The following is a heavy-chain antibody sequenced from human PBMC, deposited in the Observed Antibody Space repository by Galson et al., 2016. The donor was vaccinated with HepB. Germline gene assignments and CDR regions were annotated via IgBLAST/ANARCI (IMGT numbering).Heavy chain of an antibody. CDR1: GFTFSNYW. V-gene: IGHV3-7*03. CDR2: IKQDGSEE. CDR3: ARRRGSGSHDY. Sequence: SLRLSCAASGFTFSNYWMSWVRQAPGKGLEWVANIKQDGSEEYYVDSVKGRFTIFRDNAKNSLYLQMNSLRAEDTAVYYCARRRGSGSHDYWGQGTLVTVSS. D-gene: IGHD3-10*01. J-gene: IGHJ4*02.